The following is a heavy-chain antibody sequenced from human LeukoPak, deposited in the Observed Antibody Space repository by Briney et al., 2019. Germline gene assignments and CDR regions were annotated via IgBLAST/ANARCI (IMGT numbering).Heavy chain of an antibody. V-gene: IGHV1-2*06. CDR1: GYTFTGYY. Sequence: GAPVKVSCKASGYTFTGYYMHWVRQAPGQGLEWMGRINPNSGGTNYAQKFQGRVTMTRDTSISTAYMELSRLRSDDTAVYYCARIGEVGYYDSSGRGYAFDIWGQGTMVTVSS. CDR3: ARIGEVGYYDSSGRGYAFDI. CDR2: INPNSGGT. D-gene: IGHD3-22*01. J-gene: IGHJ3*02.